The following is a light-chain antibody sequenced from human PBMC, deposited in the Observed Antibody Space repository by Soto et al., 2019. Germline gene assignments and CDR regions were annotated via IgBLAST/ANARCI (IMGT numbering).Light chain of an antibody. CDR3: SLYTSSSTYV. CDR2: EVS. CDR1: GRNVGSYNR. V-gene: IGLV2-18*01. J-gene: IGLJ1*01. Sequence: QSAVTQPPSLSGSPGQTVTISCTGPGRNVGSYNRVSWYQQPPGTAPKLMIYEVSKRPSGVPDRFSASKSGNTACLTISGLQAEDEADYYCSLYTSSSTYVFGTGTKVTVL.